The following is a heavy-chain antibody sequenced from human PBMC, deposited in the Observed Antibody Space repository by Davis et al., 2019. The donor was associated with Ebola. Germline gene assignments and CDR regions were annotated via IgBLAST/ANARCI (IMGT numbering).Heavy chain of an antibody. CDR1: GFTFSNHA. Sequence: PGGSLRLSCAASGFTFSNHAMSWVRQAPGKGLEWASGISGSGGSTYYVDSVKGRFTISRDNSKNTLYLQMNSLRVEDTAVYYCAREGKYRDESRTFDYWGQGTLVTVSS. D-gene: IGHD2-2*01. V-gene: IGHV3-23*01. CDR2: ISGSGGST. J-gene: IGHJ4*02. CDR3: AREGKYRDESRTFDY.